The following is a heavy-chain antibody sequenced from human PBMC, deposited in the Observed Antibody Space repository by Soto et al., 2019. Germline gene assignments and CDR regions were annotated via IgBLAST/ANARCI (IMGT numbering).Heavy chain of an antibody. CDR2: ISGSGGST. V-gene: IGHV3-23*01. D-gene: IGHD1-26*01. Sequence: GGSLRLSCAASGFTFSSYAMSWVRQAPGKGLEWVSAISGSGGSTYYADSVKGRFTISRDNSKNTLYLQMNSLRAEDTAVYYCAKDEGRATNLRGANAFDIWGQGTMVTVSS. CDR1: GFTFSSYA. CDR3: AKDEGRATNLRGANAFDI. J-gene: IGHJ3*02.